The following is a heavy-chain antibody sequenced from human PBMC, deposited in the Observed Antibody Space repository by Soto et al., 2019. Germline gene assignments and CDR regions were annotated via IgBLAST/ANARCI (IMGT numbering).Heavy chain of an antibody. V-gene: IGHV4-34*01. CDR3: ARLDSWFRPFDY. D-gene: IGHD6-13*01. CDR2: INHSGST. CDR1: GGSFSGYY. J-gene: IGHJ4*02. Sequence: QVQLQQWGAGLLKPSETLSLTCAVYGGSFSGYYWSWIRQPPGKGVEWIGEINHSGSTNYNPSLKSRVTISVDTSKNQFSLKLSSVTAADTAVYYCARLDSWFRPFDYWGQGTLVTVSS.